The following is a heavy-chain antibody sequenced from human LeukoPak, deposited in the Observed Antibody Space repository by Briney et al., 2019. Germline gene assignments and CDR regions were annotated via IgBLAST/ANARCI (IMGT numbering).Heavy chain of an antibody. V-gene: IGHV3-23*01. J-gene: IGHJ4*02. CDR1: GFTFSSYA. D-gene: IGHD6-13*01. CDR2: ITGSGGST. CDR3: AKVPLIAAPKHFDY. Sequence: QPGGSPRLSCAASGFTFSSYAMSWVRQAPGKGLEWVSAITGSGGSTYYADSVKGRFTISRDNSKNTLYLQMNRLRAEDTAVYYCAKVPLIAAPKHFDYWGQGTLVTVSS.